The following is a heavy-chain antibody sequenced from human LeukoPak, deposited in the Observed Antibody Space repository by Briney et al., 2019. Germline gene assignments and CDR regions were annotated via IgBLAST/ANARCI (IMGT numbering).Heavy chain of an antibody. CDR2: IYYSGST. J-gene: IGHJ5*02. V-gene: IGHV4-59*01. CDR1: GGSISSYY. CDR3: ARSYDFWSGYYGWFDP. Sequence: PSETLSLTCTVSGGSISSYYWSWIRQPPGKGLEWIGYIYYSGSTNYNPSLKSRVTISVDTSKTQFSLKLSSVTAADTAVYYCARSYDFWSGYYGWFDPWGQGTLVTVSS. D-gene: IGHD3-3*01.